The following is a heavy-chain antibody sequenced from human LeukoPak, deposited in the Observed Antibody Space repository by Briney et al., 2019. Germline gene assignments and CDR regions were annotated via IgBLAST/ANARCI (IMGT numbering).Heavy chain of an antibody. CDR3: ARVEYGDYGWFDP. V-gene: IGHV4-61*01. J-gene: IGHJ5*02. Sequence: SETLSLTCTVSGGSVSSGRYYWTWIRQPPGKGLEWIGYISDSGSTNYNPSLKSRVTISLDTSKNQFSLKLISLTAADTAAYYCARVEYGDYGWFDPWGQGTLVTVSS. CDR1: GGSVSSGRYY. D-gene: IGHD4-17*01. CDR2: ISDSGST.